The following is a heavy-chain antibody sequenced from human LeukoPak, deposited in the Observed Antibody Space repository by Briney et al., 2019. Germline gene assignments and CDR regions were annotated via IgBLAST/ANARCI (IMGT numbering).Heavy chain of an antibody. V-gene: IGHV3-23*01. CDR3: AISIAAAGNRHFDY. Sequence: PGGSLRLSCAASGFTFITYAMSWVRQAPGKGLEWVSGIGATGVSTNYADSVKGRFTITRDNSKDTLYLQMNSLRAEDTAVYYCAISIAAAGNRHFDYWGQGTLVTVSS. CDR1: GFTFITYA. CDR2: IGATGVST. D-gene: IGHD6-13*01. J-gene: IGHJ4*02.